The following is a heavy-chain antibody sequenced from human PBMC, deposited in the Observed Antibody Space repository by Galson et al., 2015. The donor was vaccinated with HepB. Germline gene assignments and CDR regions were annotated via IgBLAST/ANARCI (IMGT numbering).Heavy chain of an antibody. CDR2: IDPGDPYI. D-gene: IGHD3-3*01. Sequence: QSGAEVKKPGESLRISCQGSGYRFTSYRINWVRQMPGKGLEWMGSIDPGDPYINYSPSFQGHVTISIDKSTSTAYLQWSSLKASDTAIYYCARRRGVLRFFDHAETPEYYMDDWGKGTPVTVSS. CDR3: ARRRGVLRFFDHAETPEYYMDD. CDR1: GYRFTSYR. J-gene: IGHJ6*03. V-gene: IGHV5-10-1*01.